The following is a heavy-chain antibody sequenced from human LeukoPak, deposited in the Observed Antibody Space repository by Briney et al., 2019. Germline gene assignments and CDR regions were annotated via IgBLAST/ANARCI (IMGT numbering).Heavy chain of an antibody. CDR3: ARGGTLVRGGDPFDY. CDR2: IYSGGNT. Sequence: GGSLRLSCTVSRFTVSSNSMSWVRQAPGKGLEWVSFIYSGGNTHYSDSVKGRFTISRDNSKNTLYLQMNSLRAEDTALYYCARGGTLVRGGDPFDYWGQGTLVTVSS. CDR1: RFTVSSNS. V-gene: IGHV3-53*01. D-gene: IGHD3-10*01. J-gene: IGHJ4*02.